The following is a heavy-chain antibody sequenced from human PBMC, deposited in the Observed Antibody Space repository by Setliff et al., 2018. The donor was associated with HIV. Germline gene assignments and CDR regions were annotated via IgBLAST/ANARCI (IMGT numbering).Heavy chain of an antibody. J-gene: IGHJ4*02. CDR1: GVSFTSTTYY. CDR3: AIRDRSFDFWSGYYQRDF. CDR2: IYYSGTT. Sequence: PSETLSLTCNVSGVSFTSTTYYWGWVRQPPGKGLEWIGSIYYSGTTYYKSSLKSRVTISVDTSESHFSLRLNSVSAADTGIYYCAIRDRSFDFWSGYYQRDFWSQGILVTVSS. D-gene: IGHD3-3*01. V-gene: IGHV4-39*02.